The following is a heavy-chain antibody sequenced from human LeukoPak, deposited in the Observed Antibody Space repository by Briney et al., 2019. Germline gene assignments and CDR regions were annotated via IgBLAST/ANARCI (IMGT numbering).Heavy chain of an antibody. CDR1: GFDVSSNY. CDR2: IYSGGST. J-gene: IGHJ4*02. Sequence: GMSLRLSCAASGFDVSSNYMSWVRQAPGKGLEWVSIIYSGGSTYYADSVKGRFTISRDNAKNSLHLQMSSLRAEDTAVYYCAREDLPSGSDTYDYWGQGTLVTVSS. V-gene: IGHV3-53*01. D-gene: IGHD1-26*01. CDR3: AREDLPSGSDTYDY.